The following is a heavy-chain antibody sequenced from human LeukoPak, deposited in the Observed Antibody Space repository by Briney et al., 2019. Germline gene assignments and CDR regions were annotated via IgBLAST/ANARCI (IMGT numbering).Heavy chain of an antibody. Sequence: GGSLRLSCAASGFTFSSYSMNWVRQAPGKGLEWVSYISSSSSTIYYADSVKGRFTISRDNAKNLLYLQMNSLRAEDTAVYYCARQPPLRFLEWLLYGFDYWGQGTLVTVSS. CDR3: ARQPPLRFLEWLLYGFDY. J-gene: IGHJ4*02. D-gene: IGHD3-3*01. CDR2: ISSSSSTI. V-gene: IGHV3-48*01. CDR1: GFTFSSYS.